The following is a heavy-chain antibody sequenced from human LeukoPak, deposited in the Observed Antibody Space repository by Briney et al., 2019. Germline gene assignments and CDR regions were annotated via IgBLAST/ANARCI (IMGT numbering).Heavy chain of an antibody. CDR3: TRAYWIGFHFDS. V-gene: IGHV4-30-4*01. J-gene: IGHJ4*02. D-gene: IGHD3-3*01. CDR1: GGSISSGDYF. CDR2: IYYSGTT. Sequence: SETLSLTCSVSGGSISSGDYFWTWIRQPPGKGLEYIGYIYYSGTTYYNPSLKSRITMSVDMSANQFSLRLTSVSAADTAVYYCTRAYWIGFHFDSWGQGILVSVSS.